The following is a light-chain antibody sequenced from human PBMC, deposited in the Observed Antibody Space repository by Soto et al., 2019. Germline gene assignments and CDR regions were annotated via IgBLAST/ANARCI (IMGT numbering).Light chain of an antibody. Sequence: DIQMTQSPSSLSASVGDRVTITCRASQGISNYLDWYQQKPGKVPKLLIYAASTLQAGVPSWFSGSGSGTEFTLTISSLHPEYVATYYCQKWRNPPFTFGEGTKVELK. V-gene: IGKV1-27*01. CDR2: AAS. CDR1: QGISNY. CDR3: QKWRNPPFT. J-gene: IGKJ4*01.